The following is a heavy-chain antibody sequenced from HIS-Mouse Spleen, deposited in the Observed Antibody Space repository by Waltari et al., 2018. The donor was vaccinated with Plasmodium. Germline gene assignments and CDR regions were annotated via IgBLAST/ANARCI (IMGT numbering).Heavy chain of an antibody. CDR1: GGSISSSSYY. V-gene: IGHV4-39*01. CDR2: IYYSGNT. Sequence: QLQLQESGPGLVKPSETLSLTCTVSGGSISSSSYYWGWIRQPPGKVVEWIGSIYYSGNTYSNPSLKSRVTISVDTSKNQFSLKLSSVTAADTAVYYCARRGGSYYYFDYWGQGTLVTVSS. CDR3: ARRGGSYYYFDY. J-gene: IGHJ4*02. D-gene: IGHD1-26*01.